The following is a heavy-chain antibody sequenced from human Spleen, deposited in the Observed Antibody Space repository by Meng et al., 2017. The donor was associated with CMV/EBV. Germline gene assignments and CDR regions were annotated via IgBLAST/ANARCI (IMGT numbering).Heavy chain of an antibody. Sequence: GESLKISCAASGFTVSSNYMSWVRQAPGKGLEWVSVIYSGGSTYYADSVKGRFTISRDNSKNTLYLQMNSLRAEDTAVYYCARDYGSVSYFMPWGQGTLVTVSS. D-gene: IGHD3-10*01. CDR1: GFTVSSNY. J-gene: IGHJ5*02. CDR2: IYSGGST. V-gene: IGHV3-66*02. CDR3: ARDYGSVSYFMP.